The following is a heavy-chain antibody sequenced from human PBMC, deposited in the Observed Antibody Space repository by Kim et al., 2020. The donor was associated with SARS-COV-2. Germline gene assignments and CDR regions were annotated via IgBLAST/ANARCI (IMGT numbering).Heavy chain of an antibody. Sequence: SETLSLTCTVSGGPISSSSYYWGWIRQPPGKGLEWIGSIYYSGSTYYNPSLKSRVTISVDTSKNQFSLKLSSVTAADTAVYYCARQTSTGSDYNYYGMDVWGQGTTVTVSS. CDR2: IYYSGST. V-gene: IGHV4-39*01. CDR1: GGPISSSSYY. J-gene: IGHJ6*02. CDR3: ARQTSTGSDYNYYGMDV. D-gene: IGHD3-10*01.